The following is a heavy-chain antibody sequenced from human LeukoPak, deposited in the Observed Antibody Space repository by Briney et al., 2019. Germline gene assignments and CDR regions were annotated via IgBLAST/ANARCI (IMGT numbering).Heavy chain of an antibody. CDR1: GFTFSNYA. Sequence: GGSLRLSCVASGFTFSNYAMSWVRQAPGKGLEYVSPISASGLSTYYTDSVRGRFTNSRDNSKNTLYLQMHSLRAEDTAVYYCAKATSGTYSQWDCWGQGTLVTVSS. CDR3: AKATSGTYSQWDC. D-gene: IGHD1-26*01. CDR2: ISASGLST. V-gene: IGHV3-23*01. J-gene: IGHJ4*02.